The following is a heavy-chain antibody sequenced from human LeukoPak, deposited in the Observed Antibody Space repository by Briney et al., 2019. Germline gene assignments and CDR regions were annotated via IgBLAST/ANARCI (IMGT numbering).Heavy chain of an antibody. V-gene: IGHV3-74*01. J-gene: IGHJ6*02. CDR3: AQSGGTDV. CDR1: GFTFSRFS. Sequence: GGSLRLSCAASGFTFSRFSMHWVRQVPGKGLVWVSRISADGSSTNYADSVKGRFTISRDNSKNMLFLQMNSLRAEDTAAYYCAQSGGTDVWGQGTTVTVSS. CDR2: ISADGSST.